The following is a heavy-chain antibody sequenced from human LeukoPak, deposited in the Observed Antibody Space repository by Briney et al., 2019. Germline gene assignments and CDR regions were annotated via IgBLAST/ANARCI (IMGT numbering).Heavy chain of an antibody. D-gene: IGHD1-26*01. CDR1: GGSISKYY. CDR2: IYYSGST. V-gene: IGHV4-59*01. Sequence: SGTLSLTCTVSGGSISKYYWSWIRQPPGKGLAWIGYIYYSGSTNYNHSLESRVYISIDTSKNHFSLRHSSVTAAYTAVCYCAREVVGAHRRRAFDIWGQGTMVTVSS. J-gene: IGHJ3*02. CDR3: AREVVGAHRRRAFDI.